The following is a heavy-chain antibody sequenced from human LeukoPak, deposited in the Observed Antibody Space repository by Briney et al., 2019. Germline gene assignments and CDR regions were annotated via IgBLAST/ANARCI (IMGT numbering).Heavy chain of an antibody. CDR2: TYYRSKWYN. J-gene: IGHJ6*03. Sequence: SQTLSLTCAISGDSVSSNSAAWNWIRQSPSRGLEWLGRTYYRSKWYNDYAVSVKSRITINPDTSKNQFSLQLNSVTPEDTAVYYCARDNEYGYSSGWDYYYYYYYMDVWGKGTTVTVSS. CDR3: ARDNEYGYSSGWDYYYYYYYMDV. V-gene: IGHV6-1*01. D-gene: IGHD6-19*01. CDR1: GDSVSSNSAA.